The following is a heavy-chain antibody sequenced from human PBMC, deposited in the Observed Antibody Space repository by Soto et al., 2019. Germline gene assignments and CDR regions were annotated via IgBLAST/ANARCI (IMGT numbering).Heavy chain of an antibody. CDR2: ISFDGSDK. D-gene: IGHD3-3*02. CDR3: ARDTHFNYYYYYGMDV. J-gene: IGHJ6*02. Sequence: GGSLRLSCAASGFIFRSYGMHWLRQAPGKGLEWVALISFDGSDKYYADSVKGRFTISRDDSKNTVHLQMNSLRAEDTAVYYCARDTHFNYYYYYGMDVWGQGTTVTVSS. V-gene: IGHV3-30*03. CDR1: GFIFRSYG.